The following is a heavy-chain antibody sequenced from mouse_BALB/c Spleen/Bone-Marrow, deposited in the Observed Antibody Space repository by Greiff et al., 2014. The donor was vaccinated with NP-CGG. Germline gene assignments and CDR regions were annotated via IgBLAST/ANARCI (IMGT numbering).Heavy chain of an antibody. CDR1: WFSLTNYG. CDR3: ARITTATGAMDY. Sequence: VQLQQSGPGLVAPSQSLSITCTVSWFSLTNYGVHWVRQPPGKGLEWLGVIWADGSTNYNSALMSRLSISKDNSKSQVFFKMNSLQTDDTAMYYCARITTATGAMDYWGQGTSVTVSS. CDR2: IWADGST. J-gene: IGHJ4*01. V-gene: IGHV2-9*02. D-gene: IGHD1-2*01.